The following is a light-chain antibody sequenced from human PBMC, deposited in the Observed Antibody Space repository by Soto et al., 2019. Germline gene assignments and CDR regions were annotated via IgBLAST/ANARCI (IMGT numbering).Light chain of an antibody. Sequence: EILMTQSPATLSVSPGERATLSCRASQSVSTNLAWYQQKPGQAPRLLIYGAFTRATGIPVRFSGSGSETLFTLTISSLQSEDFAVYYCQQYNGWPLTFGQGTRLDIK. CDR3: QQYNGWPLT. V-gene: IGKV3D-15*01. J-gene: IGKJ5*01. CDR2: GAF. CDR1: QSVSTN.